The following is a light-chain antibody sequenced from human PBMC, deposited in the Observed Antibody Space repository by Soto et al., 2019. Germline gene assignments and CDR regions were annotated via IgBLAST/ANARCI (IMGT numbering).Light chain of an antibody. V-gene: IGKV3-11*01. J-gene: IGKJ4*01. CDR1: QSVISY. Sequence: EIVMTQSPATLSVSPGERATLSCRASQSVISYFSWYQQKPGQAPRLLLYDASNRATGVPARFSGSGSGTDFTLTISRLEPEDFAVYYCQQRSNWPPLTFGGGTNVEIK. CDR3: QQRSNWPPLT. CDR2: DAS.